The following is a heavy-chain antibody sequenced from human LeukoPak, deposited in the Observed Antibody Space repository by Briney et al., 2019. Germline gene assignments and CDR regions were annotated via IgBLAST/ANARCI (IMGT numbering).Heavy chain of an antibody. J-gene: IGHJ4*02. CDR1: GYTFTSYD. Sequence: ASVKVSCKASGYTFTSYDINWVRQATGQGLEWIEWMSPNSGNTGYAQKFQGRVTLTRTTSISTAYMELSSLRSEDTAVYYCARGPPYIAAAGTAFDYWGQGTLVTVSS. CDR2: MSPNSGNT. D-gene: IGHD6-13*01. V-gene: IGHV1-8*01. CDR3: ARGPPYIAAAGTAFDY.